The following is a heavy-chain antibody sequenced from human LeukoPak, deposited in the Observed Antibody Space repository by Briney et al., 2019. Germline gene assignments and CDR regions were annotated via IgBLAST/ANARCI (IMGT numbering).Heavy chain of an antibody. CDR1: GLSFSSYS. CDR2: ISYDGSDE. V-gene: IGHV3-30*04. D-gene: IGHD3-3*01. J-gene: IGHJ4*02. Sequence: GGSLRLSCVASGLSFSSYSMHWVRQAPGKGLEWVGVISYDGSDEYYTDSVKGRFTISRDNSKNTVYLQMNSLRADDTAVYYCARDFTPEWFDIHWGQGTLVTVS. CDR3: ARDFTPEWFDIH.